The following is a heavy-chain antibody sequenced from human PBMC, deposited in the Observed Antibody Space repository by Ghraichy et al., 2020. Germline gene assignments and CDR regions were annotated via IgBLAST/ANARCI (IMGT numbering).Heavy chain of an antibody. Sequence: GGSLRLSCAASGFTFSSYSMNWVRQAPGKGLEWVSYISSSSSTIYYADSVKGRFTISRDNAKNSLYLQMNSLRDEDTAVYYCARGERSTLEWLLYRCAFDIWGQGTMVTVSS. CDR2: ISSSSSTI. J-gene: IGHJ3*02. D-gene: IGHD3-3*01. V-gene: IGHV3-48*02. CDR3: ARGERSTLEWLLYRCAFDI. CDR1: GFTFSSYS.